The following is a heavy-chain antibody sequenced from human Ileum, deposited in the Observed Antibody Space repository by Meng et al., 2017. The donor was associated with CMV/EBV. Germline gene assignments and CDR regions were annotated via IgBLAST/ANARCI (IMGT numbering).Heavy chain of an antibody. CDR1: GYTFTEYG. J-gene: IGHJ4*02. CDR3: ARDRGTYLAYLDY. CDR2: IGTYNGNT. Sequence: ASVKVSCKASGYTFTEYGLSWVRQAPGQGLEWMGWIGTYNGNTNYAQKFRGRVTLTTDASTRTVYMELRSLRSDDAAIYYCARDRGTYLAYLDYWGQGTLVTVSS. D-gene: IGHD1-26*01. V-gene: IGHV1-18*01.